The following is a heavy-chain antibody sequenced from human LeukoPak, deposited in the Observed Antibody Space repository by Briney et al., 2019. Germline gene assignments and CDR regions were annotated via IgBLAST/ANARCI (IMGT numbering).Heavy chain of an antibody. CDR2: ISWNSAGI. Sequence: GGSLRLSCAASGFTFDDYAMHWVRHAPGKGLEWVSGISWNSAGIGYADSVKGRFTISRDNAKNSLYLQMNSLRAEDTALYYCVKRATHRGFDYWGQETLVTVSS. V-gene: IGHV3-9*01. CDR3: VKRATHRGFDY. CDR1: GFTFDDYA. D-gene: IGHD2-15*01. J-gene: IGHJ4*02.